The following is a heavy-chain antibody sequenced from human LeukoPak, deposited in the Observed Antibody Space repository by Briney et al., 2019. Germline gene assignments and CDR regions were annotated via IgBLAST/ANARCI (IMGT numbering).Heavy chain of an antibody. CDR2: ISGSGGST. D-gene: IGHD1-26*01. V-gene: IGHV3-23*01. CDR3: AKGRGWEASYYYYYMDV. J-gene: IGHJ6*03. Sequence: GGSLRLSCAASGFTFSSYAMSWVRQAPGKGLEWVSAISGSGGSTYYADSVKGRFTISRDNSKNALYLQMNSLRAEDTAVYYCAKGRGWEASYYYYYMDVWGKGTTVTISS. CDR1: GFTFSSYA.